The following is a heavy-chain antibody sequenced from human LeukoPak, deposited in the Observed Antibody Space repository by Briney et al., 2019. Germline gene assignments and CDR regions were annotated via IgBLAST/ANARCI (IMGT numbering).Heavy chain of an antibody. D-gene: IGHD2-21*01. CDR1: GFTFSSYW. CDR3: ARDGLHCGGDCYDY. Sequence: GGSLRLSCAASGFTFSSYWMHWVRQAPGKGLVWVSRINSDGSSTSYADSVKGRFTISRDNAKNSLYLQMNSLRAEDTAVYYCARDGLHCGGDCYDYWGQGTLVTVSS. V-gene: IGHV3-74*01. CDR2: INSDGSST. J-gene: IGHJ4*02.